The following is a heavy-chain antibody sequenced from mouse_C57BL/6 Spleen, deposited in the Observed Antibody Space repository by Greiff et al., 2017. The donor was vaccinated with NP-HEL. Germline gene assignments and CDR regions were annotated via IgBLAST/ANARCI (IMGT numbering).Heavy chain of an antibody. D-gene: IGHD1-1*01. CDR2: ISDGGSYT. V-gene: IGHV5-4*01. Sequence: VKLEESGGGLVKPGGSLKLSCAASGFTFSSYAMSWVRQTPEKRLEWVATISDGGSYTYYPDNVKGRFTISRDNAKNNLYLQMSHLKSEDTAMYYCARDTYGSLDYWGQGTTLTVSS. J-gene: IGHJ2*01. CDR3: ARDTYGSLDY. CDR1: GFTFSSYA.